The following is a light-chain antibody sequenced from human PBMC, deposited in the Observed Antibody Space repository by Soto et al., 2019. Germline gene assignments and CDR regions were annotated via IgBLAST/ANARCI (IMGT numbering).Light chain of an antibody. V-gene: IGLV2-14*01. CDR2: DFT. CDR1: SSDVGAHNY. J-gene: IGLJ3*02. Sequence: QSALTQPASVSGSPGQSVTISCSGSSSDVGAHNYVSWYQRHPGKAPKLMIYDFTNRPSGVSNRFSGSKSGNTASLTISGLPAEDEADYFCSSYTSSSTVVFGGGTKLTVL. CDR3: SSYTSSSTVV.